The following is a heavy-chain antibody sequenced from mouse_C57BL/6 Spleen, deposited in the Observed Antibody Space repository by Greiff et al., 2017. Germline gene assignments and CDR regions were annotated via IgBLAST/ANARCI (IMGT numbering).Heavy chain of an antibody. CDR1: GYTFTSYW. CDR2: IHPNRGST. J-gene: IGHJ2*01. V-gene: IGHV1-64*01. D-gene: IGHD2-4*01. Sequence: QVQLQQPGAELVKPGASVKLSCKASGYTFTSYWMHWVKQRPGQGLEWIGMIHPNRGSTNYNEKFKSKATLTVDKSSSTAYMQLSSLTSEDSAVYYCTNDYGPVYFDYWSQGTTLTVSS. CDR3: TNDYGPVYFDY.